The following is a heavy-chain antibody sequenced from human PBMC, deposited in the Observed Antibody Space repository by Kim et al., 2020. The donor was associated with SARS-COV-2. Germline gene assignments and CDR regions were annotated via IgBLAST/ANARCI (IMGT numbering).Heavy chain of an antibody. CDR1: GYSFPSYW. V-gene: IGHV5-10-1*01. J-gene: IGHJ6*02. CDR2: IDPSDSYT. Sequence: GESLKISCKRSGYSFPSYWISWVRHMPVKGLEWMGGIDPSDSYTNYSPPFQGHATILADKPISTASLQWSSLQASVPPMYYCARRGYNPLYGMDVWGQRT. D-gene: IGHD1-1*01. CDR3: ARRGYNPLYGMDV.